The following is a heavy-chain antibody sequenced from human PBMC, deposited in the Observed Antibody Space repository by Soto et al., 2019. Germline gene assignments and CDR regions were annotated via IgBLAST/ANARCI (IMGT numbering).Heavy chain of an antibody. CDR1: GGSFSGYY. V-gene: IGHV4-34*01. CDR3: ARTYDILTGYYYHDAFDI. D-gene: IGHD3-9*01. J-gene: IGHJ3*02. CDR2: INHSGST. Sequence: QVQLQQWGAGLLKPSETLSLTCAVYGGSFSGYYWSWIRQPPGKGLEWSGEINHSGSTNYNPSLKSRVTISVDTSKNQFALKLSSVTAADTAVYYCARTYDILTGYYYHDAFDIWGQGTMVTVSS.